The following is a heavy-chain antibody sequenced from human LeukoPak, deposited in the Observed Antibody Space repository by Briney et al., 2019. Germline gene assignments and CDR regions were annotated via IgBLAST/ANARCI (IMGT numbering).Heavy chain of an antibody. CDR2: IWYDGSNK. CDR1: GFTFSSYG. CDR3: ARDQMVQGVIYYFDY. J-gene: IGHJ4*02. D-gene: IGHD3-10*01. Sequence: PGGFLRLSCAASGFTFSSYGMHWVRQAPGKGLEWVAVIWYDGSNKYYADSVKGRFTISRDNSKNTLYLQMNGLRAEDTAVYYCARDQMVQGVIYYFDYWGQGTLVTVSS. V-gene: IGHV3-33*01.